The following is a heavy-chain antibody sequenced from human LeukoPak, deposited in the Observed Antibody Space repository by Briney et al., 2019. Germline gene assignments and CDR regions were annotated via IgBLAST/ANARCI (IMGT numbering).Heavy chain of an antibody. Sequence: PSETLSLTCAVSGGSISSGGYSWSWIRLPPGKGLEWIGYIYYSGSTYYNPSLKTRVTISVDTSKNQFSLKLSSVTAADTAVYYCARSLSVVVAAKVVFDYWGQGTLVTVSS. CDR1: GGSISSGGYS. CDR3: ARSLSVVVAAKVVFDY. CDR2: IYYSGST. V-gene: IGHV4-30-4*07. J-gene: IGHJ4*02. D-gene: IGHD2-15*01.